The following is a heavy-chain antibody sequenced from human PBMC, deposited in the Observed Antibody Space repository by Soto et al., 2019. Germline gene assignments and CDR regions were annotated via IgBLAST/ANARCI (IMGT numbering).Heavy chain of an antibody. Sequence: SETLSLTCTVSGGSISSGGYYWSWIRQHPGKGLEWIGYIYYSGSTYYNPSLKSRVTISVDTSKNQFSLKLSSVTAADTAVYYCARGETAGYSSGWYGNWFDPWGQGTLVTVSS. CDR3: ARGETAGYSSGWYGNWFDP. CDR2: IYYSGST. CDR1: GGSISSGGYY. J-gene: IGHJ5*02. D-gene: IGHD6-19*01. V-gene: IGHV4-31*03.